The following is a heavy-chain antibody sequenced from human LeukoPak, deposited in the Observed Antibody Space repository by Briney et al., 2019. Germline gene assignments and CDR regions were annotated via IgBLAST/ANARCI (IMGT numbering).Heavy chain of an antibody. CDR3: ARDRGSYYDY. CDR2: MSYSGGA. D-gene: IGHD1-26*01. V-gene: IGHV4-59*01. Sequence: PSETLSLTCTVSGGSISSYYWNWIRQPPGKGLEWIGYMSYSGGANYNPSLKSRVTISVDTSKNQFSLKLSSVTAADTAVYYCARDRGSYYDYWGQGTLVTVSS. J-gene: IGHJ4*02. CDR1: GGSISSYY.